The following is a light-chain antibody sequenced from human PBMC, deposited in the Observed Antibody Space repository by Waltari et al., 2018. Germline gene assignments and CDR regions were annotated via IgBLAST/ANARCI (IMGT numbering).Light chain of an antibody. CDR3: CSYAGSSTWV. CDR1: SSDVGSYNL. CDR2: EGS. V-gene: IGLV2-23*01. J-gene: IGLJ3*02. Sequence: QSALTQPASVSGSPGQSITISCTGTSSDVGSYNLVSWYQQHPGKAPKLMIYEGSKRPSGVSQRFSVSKSGNTASLTISGLQAEDEADYYCCSYAGSSTWVFGGGTKLTVL.